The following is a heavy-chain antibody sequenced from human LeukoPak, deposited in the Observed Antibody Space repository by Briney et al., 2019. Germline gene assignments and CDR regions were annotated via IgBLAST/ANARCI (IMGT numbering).Heavy chain of an antibody. CDR3: AKDSAFYYIDV. D-gene: IGHD3-10*01. J-gene: IGHJ6*03. CDR2: IRYNGNNQ. CDR1: GFTFSSYA. Sequence: PGGSLRLSCAASGFTFSSYAMHWVRQAPGKGLEWVAVIRYNGNNQYYADSVKGRFTISRDNSKNTLYLQMNSLKGDDTAVYYCAKDSAFYYIDVWGKGTTVIISS. V-gene: IGHV3-30*02.